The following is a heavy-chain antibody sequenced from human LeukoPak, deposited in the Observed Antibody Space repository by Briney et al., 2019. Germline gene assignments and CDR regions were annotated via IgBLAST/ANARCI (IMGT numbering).Heavy chain of an antibody. D-gene: IGHD6-19*01. CDR3: ARQHQWLVLLYFDY. Sequence: PSETLSLTCTVSGGSISSSSYYWGWIRQPPGKGLEWIGSIYYSGSTYYNPSLKSRVTISVDTSKNQFSLKLSSVTAADTAVYYCARQHQWLVLLYFDYWGQGTLVTVSS. CDR1: GGSISSSSYY. V-gene: IGHV4-39*01. CDR2: IYYSGST. J-gene: IGHJ4*02.